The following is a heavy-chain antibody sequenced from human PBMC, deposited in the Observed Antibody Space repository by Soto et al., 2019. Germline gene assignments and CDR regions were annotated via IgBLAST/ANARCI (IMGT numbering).Heavy chain of an antibody. Sequence: SDTLSLTCTVSGASLTTYYWSWIRQPPGKGLEWIGYISYSGSTDYNPSLKSRVTISFDASKNQISLQVRSATAADAAVYYCARDLKEYCSDGKCNWFDPWAQGTLVNVSS. D-gene: IGHD2-15*01. J-gene: IGHJ5*02. CDR1: GASLTTYY. CDR2: ISYSGST. V-gene: IGHV4-59*01. CDR3: ARDLKEYCSDGKCNWFDP.